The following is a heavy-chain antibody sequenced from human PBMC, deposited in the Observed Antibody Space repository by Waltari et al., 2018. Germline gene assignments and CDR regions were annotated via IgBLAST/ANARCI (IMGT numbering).Heavy chain of an antibody. CDR1: GGTFSSYA. J-gene: IGHJ1*01. CDR3: ARGSGVYVI. D-gene: IGHD2-8*01. Sequence: QVQLVQSGAAVKKPGSSVRVSCKACGGTFSSYATSWVRQSPGQGLECMGGIIPIFGTANYAQKFQGRVTITADESTSTAYMELSSLRSEDTAVYYCARGSGVYVIWGQGTLVTVSS. CDR2: IIPIFGTA. V-gene: IGHV1-69*13.